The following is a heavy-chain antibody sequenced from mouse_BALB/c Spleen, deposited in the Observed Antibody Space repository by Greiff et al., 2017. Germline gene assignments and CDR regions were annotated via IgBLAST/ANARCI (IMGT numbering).Heavy chain of an antibody. CDR1: GYSFTGYF. CDR2: INPYNGDT. V-gene: IGHV1-20*02. D-gene: IGHD2-4*01. CDR3: ARGDYDGLGY. J-gene: IGHJ2*01. Sequence: EVKLVESGPELVKPGASVKISCKASGYSFTGYFMNWVMQSHGKSLEWIGRINPYNGDTFYNQKFKGKATLTVDKSSSTAHMELRSLASEDSAVYYCARGDYDGLGYWGQGTTLTVSS.